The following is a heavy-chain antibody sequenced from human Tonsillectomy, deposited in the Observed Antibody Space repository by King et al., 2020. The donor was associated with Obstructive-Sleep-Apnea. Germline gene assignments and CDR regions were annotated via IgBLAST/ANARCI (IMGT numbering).Heavy chain of an antibody. CDR2: IYYSGST. J-gene: IGHJ4*02. D-gene: IGHD1-26*01. CDR1: GGSISSSSYQ. Sequence: QLQLQESGPGLVKPSETLSLTCTVSGGSISSSSYQWVWIRQPPGKGLEWIGSIYYSGSTYYKPSLKSRVTISVDTSKNQFSLKLSSVPAADTAVYYCARGRGGGSYLDYWGQGALVTVSS. V-gene: IGHV4-39*07. CDR3: ARGRGGGSYLDY.